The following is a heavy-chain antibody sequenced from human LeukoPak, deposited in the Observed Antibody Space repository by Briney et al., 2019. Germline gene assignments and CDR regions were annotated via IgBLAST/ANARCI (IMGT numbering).Heavy chain of an antibody. CDR1: GLTFSSYW. J-gene: IGHJ2*01. CDR3: ASRIAATPAGWYFDL. Sequence: GGSLRLSCAASGLTFSSYWMTWVRQAPGKGLEWVANIKQDGSAKYYVDSVRGRFTISRDNAKNALDLQMNSLRVEDTAVYYCASRIAATPAGWYFDLWGRGTLVTVSS. D-gene: IGHD6-13*01. V-gene: IGHV3-7*02. CDR2: IKQDGSAK.